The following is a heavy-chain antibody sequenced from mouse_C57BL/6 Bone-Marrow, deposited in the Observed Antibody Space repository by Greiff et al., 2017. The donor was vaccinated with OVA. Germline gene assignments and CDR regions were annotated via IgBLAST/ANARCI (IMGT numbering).Heavy chain of an antibody. CDR3: ASAVFAY. CDR2: IDPSDSYT. V-gene: IGHV1-50*01. Sequence: QQSCQASGYTFTSYWMQWVKQRPGQGLEWIGEIDPSDSYTNYNQKCKGKATLTVDTSSSTAYMQLSSLTSEDSAVYYCASAVFAYWGQGTLVTVSA. J-gene: IGHJ3*01. CDR1: GYTFTSYW.